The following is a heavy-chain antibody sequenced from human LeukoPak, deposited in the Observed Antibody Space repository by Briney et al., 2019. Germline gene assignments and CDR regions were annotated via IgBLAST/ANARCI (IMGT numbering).Heavy chain of an antibody. J-gene: IGHJ6*03. V-gene: IGHV3-7*01. CDR2: MNQDVSEM. CDR1: GFTFSNYW. Sequence: GGSLRLSCTASGFTFSNYWISWVRQAPGKGLEWVADMNQDVSEMYYVDSVKGRFTISRDNAKNSLYLQMNSLRAEDTAVYYCARRGYDILTGYYNVQYYYFYMDVWGKGTTVTVSS. CDR3: ARRGYDILTGYYNVQYYYFYMDV. D-gene: IGHD3-9*01.